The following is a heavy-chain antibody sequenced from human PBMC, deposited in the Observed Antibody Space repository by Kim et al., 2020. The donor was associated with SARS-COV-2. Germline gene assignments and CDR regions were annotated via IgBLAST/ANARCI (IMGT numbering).Heavy chain of an antibody. CDR2: IRWNSGSI. Sequence: GGSLRLSCAASGFTFDDYAMHWVRQAPGKGLEWVSLIRWNSGSIGYADSVKGRFTISRDNAKNSLYLQMNSLRPEDTALYYCAKDNSACSGTYRRGSLSACAYWGQGTLVTASS. V-gene: IGHV3-9*01. J-gene: IGHJ1*01. CDR3: AKDNSACSGTYRRGSLSACAY. CDR1: GFTFDDYA. D-gene: IGHD1-26*01.